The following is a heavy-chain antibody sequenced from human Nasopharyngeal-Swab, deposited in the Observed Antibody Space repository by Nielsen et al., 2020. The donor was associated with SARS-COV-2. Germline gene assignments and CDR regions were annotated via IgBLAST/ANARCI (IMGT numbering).Heavy chain of an antibody. Sequence: GESLQISCAASGFTFSSYWMSWVRQAPGKGLEWVANIKQDGSEKYYVDSVKGRFTISRDNAKNSLYLQMNSLRAEDTAVYYCASTSGYGLNWFDPWGQGTLVTVSS. J-gene: IGHJ5*02. D-gene: IGHD5-12*01. CDR3: ASTSGYGLNWFDP. CDR1: GFTFSSYW. V-gene: IGHV3-7*01. CDR2: IKQDGSEK.